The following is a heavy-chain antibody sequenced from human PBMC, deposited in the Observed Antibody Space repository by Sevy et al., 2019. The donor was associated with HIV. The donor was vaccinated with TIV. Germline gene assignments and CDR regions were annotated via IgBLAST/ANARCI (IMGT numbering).Heavy chain of an antibody. V-gene: IGHV3-30*03. CDR3: ARDYDLVYYFDY. CDR1: GFTFSSYG. Sequence: GGSLRLSCAASGFTFSSYGMHWVRQAPGKGLEWVAVISYDGSNKYYADSVKGRFTISRDNSKNTLYLQMNSLRAEDTAVYYCARDYDLVYYFDYWGQGTLVTVSS. J-gene: IGHJ4*02. CDR2: ISYDGSNK. D-gene: IGHD3-22*01.